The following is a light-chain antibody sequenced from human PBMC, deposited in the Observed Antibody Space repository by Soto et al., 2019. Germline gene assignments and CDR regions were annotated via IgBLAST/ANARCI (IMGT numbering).Light chain of an antibody. CDR1: SSDVGGYNY. CDR3: SSYTTTNTLWV. J-gene: IGLJ3*02. CDR2: DVT. V-gene: IGLV2-8*01. Sequence: QSVLTQPPSASGSPGQSVTISCTGTSSDVGGYNYVSWHQQHPGKAPKLIIYDVTKRPSGVPDRFSGSKSGYTASLTVSGLQAEDEADYYCSSYTTTNTLWVFGGGTKLTVL.